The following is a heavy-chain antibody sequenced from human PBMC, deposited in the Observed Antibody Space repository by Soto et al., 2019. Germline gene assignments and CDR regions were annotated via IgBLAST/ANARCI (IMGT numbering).Heavy chain of an antibody. J-gene: IGHJ6*02. Sequence: GGSLRLSCAASGFTFSSYAMSWVRQAPGKGLEWVSAISGSGGSTYYADSVKGRFTISRDNSKNTLYLQMNSLRAEDTAVYYCARVEARVDSYYCYYGMDVWGQGTTVTVSS. V-gene: IGHV3-23*01. CDR3: ARVEARVDSYYCYYGMDV. CDR2: ISGSGGST. D-gene: IGHD2-15*01. CDR1: GFTFSSYA.